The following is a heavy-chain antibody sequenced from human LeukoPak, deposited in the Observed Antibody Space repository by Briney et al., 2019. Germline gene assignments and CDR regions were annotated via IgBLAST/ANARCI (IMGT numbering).Heavy chain of an antibody. CDR2: IYTSGST. CDR3: ARTRVLLWFGELSDAFDI. J-gene: IGHJ3*02. D-gene: IGHD3-10*01. CDR1: GGSFSGYY. V-gene: IGHV4-59*10. Sequence: PSETLSLTCAVYGGSFSGYYWSWIRQPAGKGLEWIGRIYTSGSTNYNPSLKSRVTMSVDTSKNQFSLKLSSVTAADTAVYYCARTRVLLWFGELSDAFDIWGQGTMVTVSS.